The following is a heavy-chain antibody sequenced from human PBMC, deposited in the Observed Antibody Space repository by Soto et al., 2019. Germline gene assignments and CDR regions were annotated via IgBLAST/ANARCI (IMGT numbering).Heavy chain of an antibody. CDR3: ARSHHTYGLCIDY. D-gene: IGHD2-8*01. Sequence: SETLPLTCSGSGDSITTHGYYWGCIRPPPGNGLQWIGNVYWTGSTFSHPSLTSRVFISVDASKNEFSLRLTSVTAADTAVYYCARSHHTYGLCIDYWGQGTLVTFSS. CDR1: GDSITTHGYY. V-gene: IGHV4-39*01. J-gene: IGHJ4*02. CDR2: VYWTGST.